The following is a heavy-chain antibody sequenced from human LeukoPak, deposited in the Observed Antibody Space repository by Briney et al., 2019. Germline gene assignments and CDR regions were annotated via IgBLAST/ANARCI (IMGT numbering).Heavy chain of an antibody. Sequence: GGSLRLSCAASGFTFSSYAMSWVRQAPGKGLEWVSAISGSGGSTYYADSVKGRFTISRDNSKNTLYLQMDSLRAEDTAVYYCAKDLVPGDGYNFYPFDYWGQGTLVTVSS. J-gene: IGHJ4*02. D-gene: IGHD5-24*01. CDR1: GFTFSSYA. CDR3: AKDLVPGDGYNFYPFDY. CDR2: ISGSGGST. V-gene: IGHV3-23*01.